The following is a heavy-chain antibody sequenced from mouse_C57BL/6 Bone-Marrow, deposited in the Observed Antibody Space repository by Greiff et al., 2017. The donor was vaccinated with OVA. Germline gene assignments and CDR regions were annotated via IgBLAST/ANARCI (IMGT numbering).Heavy chain of an antibody. CDR2: ISNGGGST. Sequence: EVKLMESGGGLVQPGGSLKLSCAASGFTFSDYYMYWVRQTPEKRLEWVAYISNGGGSTYYPDTVKGRFTISRDNAKNTLYLQMSRLKSEDTAMYYCARQNYRYFDVWGTGTTVTVSS. V-gene: IGHV5-12*01. CDR3: ARQNYRYFDV. J-gene: IGHJ1*03. CDR1: GFTFSDYY.